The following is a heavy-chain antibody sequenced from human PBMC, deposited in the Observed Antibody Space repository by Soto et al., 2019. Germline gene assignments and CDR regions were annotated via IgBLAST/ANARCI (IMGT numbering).Heavy chain of an antibody. CDR1: GFTFSGSA. Sequence: EVQLVESGGGLVQPGGSLKLSCAASGFTFSGSAIHWVRQASGKGLEWVGRIRSKANSYATAYAASVKGRFTISRDDSTNTAFLQMNSLKTEDTAVYYCARLYDGLVSGGSWGQGTLVTVFS. CDR3: ARLYDGLVSGGS. V-gene: IGHV3-73*02. D-gene: IGHD6-19*01. J-gene: IGHJ5*02. CDR2: IRSKANSYAT.